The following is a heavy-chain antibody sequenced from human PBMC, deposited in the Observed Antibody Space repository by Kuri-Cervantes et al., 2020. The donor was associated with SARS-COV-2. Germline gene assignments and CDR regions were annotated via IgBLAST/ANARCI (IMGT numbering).Heavy chain of an antibody. D-gene: IGHD2-21*02. CDR3: ARWGVVTNSFDY. J-gene: IGHJ4*02. CDR1: GGTLSSFA. V-gene: IGHV1-69*05. CDR2: IIPVFGTA. Sequence: SVKVSCKASGGTLSSFAISWVRQAPGQGLEWMGGIIPVFGTARYPQRFQGRVTMTTDESTTTAYMELSSLGSEDTAVYYCARWGVVTNSFDYWGQGTLVTVSS.